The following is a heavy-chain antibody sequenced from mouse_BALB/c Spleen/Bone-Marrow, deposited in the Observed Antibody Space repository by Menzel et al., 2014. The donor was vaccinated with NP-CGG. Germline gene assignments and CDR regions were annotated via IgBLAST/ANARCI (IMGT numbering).Heavy chain of an antibody. CDR1: GFTFSDYY. Sequence: VHVKQSGGGLVKPGGSLKLSCAASGFTFSDYYMYWVRQTPEKRLEWVATISDAGSYTYYPDSVKGRFTISRDNAKNNLYLQMISLKSEDTAMYYCARDGDYRYAWFAYWGQGTLVTV. CDR3: ARDGDYRYAWFAY. D-gene: IGHD2-14*01. V-gene: IGHV5-4*02. J-gene: IGHJ3*01. CDR2: ISDAGSYT.